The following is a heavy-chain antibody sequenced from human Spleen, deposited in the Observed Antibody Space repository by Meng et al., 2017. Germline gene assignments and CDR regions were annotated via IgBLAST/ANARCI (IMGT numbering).Heavy chain of an antibody. CDR2: ISWNSGSI. V-gene: IGHV3-9*01. CDR3: AKDKDIVATIGYYFDY. Sequence: SLKISCAASGFTFDDYAMHWVRQAPGKGLEWVSGISWNSGSIGYADSVKGRFTISRDNAKNSLYLQMNSLRAEDTALYYCAKDKDIVATIGYYFDYWGQGTLVTVSS. D-gene: IGHD5-12*01. CDR1: GFTFDDYA. J-gene: IGHJ4*02.